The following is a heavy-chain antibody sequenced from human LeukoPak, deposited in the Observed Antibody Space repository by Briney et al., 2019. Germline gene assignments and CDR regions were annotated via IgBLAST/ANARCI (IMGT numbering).Heavy chain of an antibody. CDR1: GFTFDDYA. J-gene: IGHJ4*02. CDR2: ISGDGGST. Sequence: TGGSLRLSCAASGFTFDDYAMHWVRQAPGKGLEWVSLISGDGGSTYYADSVKGRFTISRDNSKNSLYLQMNSLRTEDTALYYCAKDDGYSSGWYGPPPQSSPPNCFDYWGQGTLVTVSS. CDR3: AKDDGYSSGWYGPPPQSSPPNCFDY. D-gene: IGHD6-19*01. V-gene: IGHV3-43*02.